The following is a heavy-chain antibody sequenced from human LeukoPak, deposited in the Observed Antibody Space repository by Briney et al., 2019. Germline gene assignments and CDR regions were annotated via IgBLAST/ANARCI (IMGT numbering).Heavy chain of an antibody. CDR2: ISAYNGNT. CDR3: ARVFISGSYRDGFDI. J-gene: IGHJ3*02. D-gene: IGHD1-26*01. V-gene: IGHV1-18*01. CDR1: GYTFTSYG. Sequence: ASVKVSCKASGYTFTSYGISWVRQAPGQGLEWMGWISAYNGNTNYAQKLQGRVTMTTDTSTSTAYMELRSLRSDDTAVYYCARVFISGSYRDGFDIWGQGTMVTVSS.